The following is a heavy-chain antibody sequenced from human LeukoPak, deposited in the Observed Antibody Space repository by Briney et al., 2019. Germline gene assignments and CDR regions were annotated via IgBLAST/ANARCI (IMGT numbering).Heavy chain of an antibody. D-gene: IGHD2-2*01. J-gene: IGHJ5*02. Sequence: SETLSLTCTVSGGSVSSGSYYWSWIRQPPGKGLEWIGCIYYSGSTNYNPSLKSRVTISVDTSKNQFSLKLSSVTAADTAVYYCAREALGYCSSTSCYNWFDPWGQGTLVTVSS. CDR2: IYYSGST. CDR1: GGSVSSGSYY. CDR3: AREALGYCSSTSCYNWFDP. V-gene: IGHV4-61*01.